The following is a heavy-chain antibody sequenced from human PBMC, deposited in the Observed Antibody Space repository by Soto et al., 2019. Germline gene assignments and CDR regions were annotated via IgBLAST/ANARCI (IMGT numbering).Heavy chain of an antibody. Sequence: QVQLVESGGGVVHPGTSLRLSCVGSGFTFRSYVIHWVRQAPGKGLEWVALTSYDGSNNFYGDSVKGRFTISRDNSRNTVELQMDSLRLEDTALYDCARWGTTGGLDVWGQGTLVSVSS. D-gene: IGHD3-16*01. V-gene: IGHV3-33*05. J-gene: IGHJ4*02. CDR1: GFTFRSYV. CDR3: ARWGTTGGLDV. CDR2: TSYDGSNN.